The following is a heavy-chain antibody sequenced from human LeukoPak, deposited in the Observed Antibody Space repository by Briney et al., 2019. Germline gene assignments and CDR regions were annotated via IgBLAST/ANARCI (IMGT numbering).Heavy chain of an antibody. CDR3: ARVPAAGHFDY. CDR2: INWNGGDT. V-gene: IGHV3-20*04. Sequence: GGSLRLSCAASGFTFDDYGMSWVRQAPGKGLEWVSGINWNGGDTGYADSVKGRFTISRDNSKNTLYLQLNSLRSEDTAVYYCARVPAAGHFDYWGQGTLVTVSS. CDR1: GFTFDDYG. J-gene: IGHJ4*02. D-gene: IGHD6-13*01.